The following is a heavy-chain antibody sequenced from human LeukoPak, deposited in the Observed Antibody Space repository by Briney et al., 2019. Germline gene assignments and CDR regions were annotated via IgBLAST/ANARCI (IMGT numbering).Heavy chain of an antibody. J-gene: IGHJ4*02. V-gene: IGHV4-4*07. CDR2: IYTSGST. CDR3: ARSRHDFWSGTTGCFDY. Sequence: SETLSLTCTVSGGSISSYYWSWIRQPAGKGLEWIGRIYTSGSTNYNPSLKSRVTMSVDTSKNQFSLKLSSVTAADTAVYYCARSRHDFWSGTTGCFDYWGQGTLVTVSS. D-gene: IGHD3-3*01. CDR1: GGSISSYY.